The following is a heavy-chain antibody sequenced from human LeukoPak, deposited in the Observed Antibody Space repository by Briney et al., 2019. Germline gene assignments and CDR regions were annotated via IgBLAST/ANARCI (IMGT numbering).Heavy chain of an antibody. D-gene: IGHD6-13*01. Sequence: PSETLSLTCTVSGGSIGFYYWSWIRQAPGKTLEWIGYVYYSGSTTYNPSLKSRLTMSVDTSKNQFSLRLSSVTAADTAVYYCARHLGSSSWYLSDYWGQGKLVTVSS. CDR1: GGSIGFYY. CDR3: ARHLGSSSWYLSDY. CDR2: VYYSGST. J-gene: IGHJ4*02. V-gene: IGHV4-59*08.